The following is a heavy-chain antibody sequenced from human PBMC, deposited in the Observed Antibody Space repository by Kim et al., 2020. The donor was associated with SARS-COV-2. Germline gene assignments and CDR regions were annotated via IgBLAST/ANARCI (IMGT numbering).Heavy chain of an antibody. J-gene: IGHJ4*02. D-gene: IGHD4-17*01. V-gene: IGHV3-30*02. CDR3: AKEGATVTTSLIDY. Sequence: ADSVKGRFTISRDNSKNTLYLQMNSLRAEDTAVYYCAKEGATVTTSLIDYWGQGTLVTVSS.